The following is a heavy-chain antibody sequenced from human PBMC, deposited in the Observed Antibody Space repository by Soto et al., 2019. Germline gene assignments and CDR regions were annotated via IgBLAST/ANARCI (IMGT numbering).Heavy chain of an antibody. J-gene: IGHJ4*02. CDR2: IYYSGST. CDR3: ARKEYFDY. CDR1: GGPISSYY. V-gene: IGHV4-59*01. Sequence: SETLSLTCTVSGGPISSYYWSWIRQPPGKGLEWIGYIYYSGSTNYNPSLKSRVTISVDTSKNQFSLKLSSVTAADTAVYYCARKEYFDYWGQGTLVTVSS.